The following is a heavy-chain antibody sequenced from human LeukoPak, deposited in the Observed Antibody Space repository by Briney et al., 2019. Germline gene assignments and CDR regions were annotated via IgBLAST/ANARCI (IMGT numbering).Heavy chain of an antibody. V-gene: IGHV3-21*01. CDR2: ISSTSSYI. CDR3: ATSTRDDY. CDR1: GFTVSSNS. Sequence: PGGSLRLSCAASGFTVSSNSMNWVRQAPGKGLEWVSSISSTSSYINYADSVKGRFTISRDNAKNSLYLQMNSLRVEDTAVYYCATSTRDDYWGQGTLVTVSS. J-gene: IGHJ4*02.